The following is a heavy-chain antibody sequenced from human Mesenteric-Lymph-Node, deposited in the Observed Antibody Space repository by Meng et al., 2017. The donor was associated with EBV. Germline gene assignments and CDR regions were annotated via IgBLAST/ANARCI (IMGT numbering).Heavy chain of an antibody. Sequence: QVLVVESGGGLAQPGGALRLSCAASGFTFSDFYINWSCQAPGKGLEWVSSISNIGTTKDYADSVRGRFTISRDSAGSSLYLQMNSLRAEDTAVYYCAAGNWEAFDYWGQGTLVTVSS. CDR2: ISNIGTTK. J-gene: IGHJ4*02. CDR3: AAGNWEAFDY. CDR1: GFTFSDFY. V-gene: IGHV3-11*01. D-gene: IGHD7-27*01.